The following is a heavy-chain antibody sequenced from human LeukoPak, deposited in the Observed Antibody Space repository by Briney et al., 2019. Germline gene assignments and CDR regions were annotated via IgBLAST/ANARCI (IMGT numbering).Heavy chain of an antibody. V-gene: IGHV3-48*03. CDR2: ISSSGLYI. CDR3: ATAHGLRYFMDV. CDR1: EFSLGDYE. J-gene: IGHJ6*03. D-gene: IGHD3-9*01. Sequence: GGSLRLSCTASEFSLGDYEIHWVRQAPGKGLEWLSHISSSGLYIHYADSVKGRFNVSRDNGKEEVSLQMKSLRADDTAVYYCATAHGLRYFMDVWGKGTTVTVSS.